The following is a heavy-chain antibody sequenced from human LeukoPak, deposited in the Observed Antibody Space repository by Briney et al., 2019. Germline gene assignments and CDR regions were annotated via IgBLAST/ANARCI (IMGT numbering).Heavy chain of an antibody. CDR3: ARGPEGYYYYYYMDV. J-gene: IGHJ6*03. CDR2: INPNSGGT. CDR1: GYTFTDYY. Sequence: ASVKVSCKASGYTFTDYYMHWVRQAPGQGLEWMGWINPNSGGTHYAQKFQGRVTMTRDTSISTAYMVLSSLRSEDTAVYYCARGPEGYYYYYYMDVWGKGTTVTVSS. V-gene: IGHV1-2*02.